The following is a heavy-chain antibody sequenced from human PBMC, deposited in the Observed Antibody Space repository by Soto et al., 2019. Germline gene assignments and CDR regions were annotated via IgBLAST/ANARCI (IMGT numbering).Heavy chain of an antibody. V-gene: IGHV1-2*02. CDR3: ARDASLLYYDFWSGDPPGGWFDP. CDR2: INPNSGGT. D-gene: IGHD3-3*01. Sequence: ASVKVSCKASGYTFTGYYMHWVRQAPGQGLEWMGWINPNSGGTNYAQKFQGRVTMTRDTSISTAYMELSSLRSEDTAVYYCARDASLLYYDFWSGDPPGGWFDPWGQGTLVTVSS. CDR1: GYTFTGYY. J-gene: IGHJ5*02.